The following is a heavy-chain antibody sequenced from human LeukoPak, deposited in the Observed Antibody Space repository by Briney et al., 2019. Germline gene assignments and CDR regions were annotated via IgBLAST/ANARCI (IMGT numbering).Heavy chain of an antibody. V-gene: IGHV4-59*01. Sequence: SETLSLTCTVSGGSISTYYWSWLRQPPGKGLEWIGYIYYSGSTNYNPSLKSRVTISVDTSKNQFSLKLSSVTAADTAVYYCARVHCSGGSCSHPHWYFDLWGRGTLVTVSS. D-gene: IGHD2-15*01. CDR1: GGSISTYY. CDR3: ARVHCSGGSCSHPHWYFDL. CDR2: IYYSGST. J-gene: IGHJ2*01.